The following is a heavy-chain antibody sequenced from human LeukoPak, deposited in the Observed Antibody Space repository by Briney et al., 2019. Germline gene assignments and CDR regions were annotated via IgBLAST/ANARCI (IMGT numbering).Heavy chain of an antibody. CDR3: AREKAAATGTDH. Sequence: ASVKVSCKASGGTFSSYAISWVRQAPGQGLEWVGWISPYTGSTNYAQKLQDRFIMTTDTSTNTAYLDLRSLRSDDTAVYYCAREKAAATGTDHWGQGTLVTVSS. D-gene: IGHD1-26*01. V-gene: IGHV1-18*01. J-gene: IGHJ4*02. CDR1: GGTFSSYA. CDR2: ISPYTGST.